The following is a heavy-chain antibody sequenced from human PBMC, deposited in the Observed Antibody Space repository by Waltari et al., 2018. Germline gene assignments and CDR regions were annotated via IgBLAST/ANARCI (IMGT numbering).Heavy chain of an antibody. CDR2: SGSDGRT. CDR1: GFTFNNTA. D-gene: IGHD2-8*01. J-gene: IGHJ5*02. CDR3: AKEVWQQMVKMVGWFDP. Sequence: EVQVLESGGGLVQPGGSLRLSCVASGFTFNNTALSWVRQVPGRGLEWVSASGSDGRTYYADSVKGRFTISRDNSKNTLYLQMNSLRDEDTAVYYCAKEVWQQMVKMVGWFDPWGQGTLVTVSS. V-gene: IGHV3-23*01.